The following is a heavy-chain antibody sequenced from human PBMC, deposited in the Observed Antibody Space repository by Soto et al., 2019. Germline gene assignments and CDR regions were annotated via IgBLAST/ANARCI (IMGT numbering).Heavy chain of an antibody. CDR2: IHYSGST. CDR1: GDSIGTTHSY. D-gene: IGHD2-8*01. V-gene: IGHV4-39*01. CDR3: ARHEGNGNVWPLDY. J-gene: IGHJ4*02. Sequence: SETLSLTCTVSGDSIGTTHSYWAWIRQSPGKGLEWIGNIHYSGSTYYMPSLRSRVTLSVDTSKNQFSLRLTSVTAEDAAFYYCARHEGNGNVWPLDYWGQGILVTVSS.